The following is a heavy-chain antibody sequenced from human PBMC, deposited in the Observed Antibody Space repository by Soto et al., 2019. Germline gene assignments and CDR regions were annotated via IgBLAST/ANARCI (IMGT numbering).Heavy chain of an antibody. CDR2: IDPSDSYT. CDR1: GYSFTIYC. Sequence: GDSLKISCNGSGYSFTIYCISWVRQMPGKGLDWMWRIDPSDSYTNYSPSFQGHVTISADKSISTAYLQWSSLKASDTAMYYCARVGYWDYYYYGMDVWGQGTTVTVSS. J-gene: IGHJ6*02. D-gene: IGHD1-26*01. V-gene: IGHV5-10-1*01. CDR3: ARVGYWDYYYYGMDV.